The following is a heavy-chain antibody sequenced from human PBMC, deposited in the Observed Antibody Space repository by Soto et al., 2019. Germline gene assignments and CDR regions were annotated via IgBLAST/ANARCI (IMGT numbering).Heavy chain of an antibody. V-gene: IGHV4-34*01. J-gene: IGHJ4*02. Sequence: SETLSLTCAVYGGSFNGYYWSWFRQPPGKGLEWIGEINHSGSTNYNPSLKSRVTISVDTSKNQFSLKLSSVTAADTAVYYCARGASMEYSSSFFDYWGQGTLVTVSS. CDR1: GGSFNGYY. D-gene: IGHD6-13*01. CDR2: INHSGST. CDR3: ARGASMEYSSSFFDY.